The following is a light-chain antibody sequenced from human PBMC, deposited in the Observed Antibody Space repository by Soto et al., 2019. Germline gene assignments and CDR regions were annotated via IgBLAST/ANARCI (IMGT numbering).Light chain of an antibody. Sequence: QSALTQPASVSGSPGQSITISCTGTSNDIGGYNLVSWYQQHPGKAPRLIIYEGSKRPSGVSDRFSGSTSVNTASLTISALQAEDEAHYSFCSFAGGATFLFGGGTKLTVL. J-gene: IGLJ2*01. CDR2: EGS. CDR1: SNDIGGYNL. CDR3: CSFAGGATFL. V-gene: IGLV2-23*03.